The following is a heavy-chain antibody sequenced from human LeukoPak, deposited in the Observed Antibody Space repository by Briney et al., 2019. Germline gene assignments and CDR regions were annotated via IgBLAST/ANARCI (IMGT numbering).Heavy chain of an antibody. CDR1: GGSISGYH. V-gene: IGHV4-59*01. J-gene: IGHJ3*01. D-gene: IGHD5-12*01. CDR2: IYYSGSS. CDR3: ARDPASFLSGYRQSL. Sequence: PETLSLTCNVSGGSISGYHWSWIRQPPGKGLEWLGYIYYSGSSNYNPSLKSRVTMSADTSKNQFSLKLSSVTAADTAVYYCARDPASFLSGYRQSLWGQGTMVTVSS.